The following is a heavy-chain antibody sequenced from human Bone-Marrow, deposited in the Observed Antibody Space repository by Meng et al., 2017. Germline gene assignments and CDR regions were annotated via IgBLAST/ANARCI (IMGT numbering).Heavy chain of an antibody. Sequence: ASVKVSCKASGYTFTSSDINWVRQATGQGLEWMGWMNPNSGNTGYAQKFQGRVTITADKSTSTAYMELSSLRSEDTAVYYCARGSHYDILTGQIYAFDIWGQGTMVTVSS. J-gene: IGHJ3*02. V-gene: IGHV1-8*01. CDR2: MNPNSGNT. CDR1: GYTFTSSD. D-gene: IGHD3-9*01. CDR3: ARGSHYDILTGQIYAFDI.